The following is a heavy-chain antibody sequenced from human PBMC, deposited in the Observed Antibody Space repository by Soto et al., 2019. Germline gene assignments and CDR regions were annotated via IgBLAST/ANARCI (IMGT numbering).Heavy chain of an antibody. Sequence: PGDSLKISCKGSGYSFTSYWIGWVRQMPGKGLEWMGIIYPGDSDTRYSPSFQGQVTISADKSISTAYLQWSSLKASDTAMYYCARSRSCSSTSCYAGTNWFDPWGQGTLVTVSS. V-gene: IGHV5-51*01. CDR1: GYSFTSYW. CDR2: IYPGDSDT. CDR3: ARSRSCSSTSCYAGTNWFDP. J-gene: IGHJ5*02. D-gene: IGHD2-2*01.